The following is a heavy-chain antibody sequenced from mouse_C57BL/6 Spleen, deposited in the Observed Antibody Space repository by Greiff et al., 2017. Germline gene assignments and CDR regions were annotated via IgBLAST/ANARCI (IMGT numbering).Heavy chain of an antibody. V-gene: IGHV1-39*01. D-gene: IGHD1-1*01. Sequence: VQLQQPGAELVKPGASVKLSCKASGYSFTDYNMNWVKQSNGKSLEWIGVINPNYGTTSYNQKFKGKATLTVDQSSSTAYMQLNSLTSEDSAVYYCAREEHYGSSLDYWGQGTTLTVSS. CDR2: INPNYGTT. J-gene: IGHJ2*01. CDR1: GYSFTDYN. CDR3: AREEHYGSSLDY.